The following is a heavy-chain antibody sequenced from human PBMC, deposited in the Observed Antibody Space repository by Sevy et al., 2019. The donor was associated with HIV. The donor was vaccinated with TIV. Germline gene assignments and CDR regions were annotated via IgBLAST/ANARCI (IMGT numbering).Heavy chain of an antibody. CDR1: EFSVSRNH. CDR2: IYSDGTT. D-gene: IGHD6-19*01. J-gene: IGHJ4*02. V-gene: IGHV3-53*01. CDR3: ARRLSSAWYFDF. Sequence: GGSLRLSCAASEFSVSRNHRNWVRQAPGKGQEWISVIYSDGTTQYADSVKGRFTISRDTSNNTVYLQVSSLRADDTAVYYCARRLSSAWYFDFWGQGTLVTVSS.